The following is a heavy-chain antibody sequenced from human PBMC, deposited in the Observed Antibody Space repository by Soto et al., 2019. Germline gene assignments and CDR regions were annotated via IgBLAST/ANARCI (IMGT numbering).Heavy chain of an antibody. CDR2: INPNSGGT. D-gene: IGHD3-9*01. CDR3: ARGYDILTGYTFDY. V-gene: IGHV1-2*04. CDR1: GYTFTVYY. Sequence: ASVKVSCKASGYTFTVYYMRWVRQAPGQGLEWMGWINPNSGGTNYAQKFQGWVTMTRDTSISTAYMELSRLRSDDTAVYYCARGYDILTGYTFDYWGQGTLVTVSS. J-gene: IGHJ4*02.